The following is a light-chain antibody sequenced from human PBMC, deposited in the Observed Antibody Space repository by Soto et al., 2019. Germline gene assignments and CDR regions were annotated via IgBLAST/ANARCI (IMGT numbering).Light chain of an antibody. CDR2: EVS. CDR1: NSDVGGYNY. CDR3: SSYTSISTLYV. Sequence: QSVLTQPASVSGSPGQSITISCTGTNSDVGGYNYVSWYQQHPGKAPELMIYEVSHRPSGVSSRFSGSKSDNTASLTISGLQAEDEADYYCSSYTSISTLYVFGTGTKVTV. J-gene: IGLJ1*01. V-gene: IGLV2-14*01.